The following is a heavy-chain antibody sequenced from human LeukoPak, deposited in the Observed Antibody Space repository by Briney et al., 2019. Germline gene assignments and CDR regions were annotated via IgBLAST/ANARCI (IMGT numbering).Heavy chain of an antibody. V-gene: IGHV4-61*01. CDR3: ARVPGDPTYYDFWSGYSAYYGMDV. J-gene: IGHJ6*02. CDR1: GGSVSGGSYY. D-gene: IGHD3-3*01. Sequence: SETLSLTGTVSGGSVSGGSYYWSWIRQPPGKGLEWIGYIYYSGSTNYNPSLKSRVTISVDTSKNQFSLKLSSVTAADTAVYYCARVPGDPTYYDFWSGYSAYYGMDVWGQGTTVTVSS. CDR2: IYYSGST.